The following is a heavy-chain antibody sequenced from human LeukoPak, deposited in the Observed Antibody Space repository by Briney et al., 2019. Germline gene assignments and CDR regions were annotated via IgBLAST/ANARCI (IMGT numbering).Heavy chain of an antibody. J-gene: IGHJ6*02. CDR2: IYYSGSI. V-gene: IGHV4-39*07. D-gene: IGHD6-19*01. CDR3: ARGFYGKQWLGNYGMDV. Sequence: SETLSLTCTVSGGSISSSSYYWGWIRQPPGKGLEWIGSIYYSGSIYYNPSLKSRVTIAVDTSKNQVSLKLSSVTAADTAVYYCARGFYGKQWLGNYGMDVWGQGTTVTVSS. CDR1: GGSISSSSYY.